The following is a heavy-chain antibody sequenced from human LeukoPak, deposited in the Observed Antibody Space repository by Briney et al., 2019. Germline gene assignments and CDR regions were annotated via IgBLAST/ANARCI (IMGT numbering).Heavy chain of an antibody. J-gene: IGHJ6*02. Sequence: GASVKVSCKVSGYTLTELSMHWVRQAPGKGLEWIGGFHPEDGETIYAQKFQGRVTMTEDTSTDTAYMELSSLRSEDTAVYYCATGYCSGGSCYATYYYGMDVWGQGTTVTVSS. CDR3: ATGYCSGGSCYATYYYGMDV. CDR2: FHPEDGET. V-gene: IGHV1-24*01. CDR1: GYTLTELS. D-gene: IGHD2-15*01.